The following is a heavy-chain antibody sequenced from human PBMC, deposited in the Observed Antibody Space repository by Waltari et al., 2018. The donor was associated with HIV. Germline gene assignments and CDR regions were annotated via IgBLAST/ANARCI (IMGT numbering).Heavy chain of an antibody. CDR1: GGSFSGYY. J-gene: IGHJ6*03. Sequence: QVQLQQWGAGLLKPSETLSLTCAVYGGSFSGYYWSWIRPPPGKGLEWIGEINHSGSTNYNPSLKSRVTISVDTSKNQFSLKLSSVTAADTAVYYCARGKGSGSYYYYYYMDVWGKGTTVTVSS. CDR3: ARGKGSGSYYYYYYMDV. CDR2: INHSGST. V-gene: IGHV4-34*01. D-gene: IGHD3-10*01.